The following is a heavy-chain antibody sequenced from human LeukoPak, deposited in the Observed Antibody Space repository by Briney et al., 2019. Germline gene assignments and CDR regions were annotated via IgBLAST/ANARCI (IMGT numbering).Heavy chain of an antibody. CDR1: GGSISSSSYY. CDR2: IYYSGST. V-gene: IGHV4-39*01. Sequence: SETLSLTCTVSGGSISSSSYYWGWIRHPPRNALEWIGSIYYSGSTYYNPSLKSRVTISVDTSKNQFSLKLSSVTAADTAVYYCASKYYDILTGYAYFDYWGQGTLVTVSS. CDR3: ASKYYDILTGYAYFDY. J-gene: IGHJ4*02. D-gene: IGHD3-9*01.